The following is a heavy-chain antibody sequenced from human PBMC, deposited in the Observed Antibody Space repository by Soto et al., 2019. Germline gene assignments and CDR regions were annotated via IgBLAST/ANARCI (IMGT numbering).Heavy chain of an antibody. V-gene: IGHV3-13*01. CDR3: ARDRPLTGSYYYYGMDV. J-gene: IGHJ6*02. CDR1: GFTFSSYD. D-gene: IGHD3-9*01. Sequence: PGGSLRLSCAASGFTFSSYDMHWVRQATGKGLEWVSAIGTAGDTYYPGSVKGRFTISRENAKNSLYLQMNSLRAEDTAVYYCARDRPLTGSYYYYGMDVWGQGTTVTVSS. CDR2: IGTAGDT.